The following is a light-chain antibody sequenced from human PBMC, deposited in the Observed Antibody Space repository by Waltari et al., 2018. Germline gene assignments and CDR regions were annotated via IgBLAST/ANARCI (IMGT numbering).Light chain of an antibody. CDR1: QSLLHSNGNTY. CDR2: GGS. CDR3: VQAMAFPWT. J-gene: IGKJ1*01. V-gene: IGKV2-40*01. Sequence: IVLTQTPLSLPITPGEPASISCRSSQSLLHSNGNTYLHWYLQKTGQSPQLLIYGGSYRASGVPDRLSGSGSGTDFTLNINKVEAEDVGDYYCVQAMAFPWTFGQGTKVEIK.